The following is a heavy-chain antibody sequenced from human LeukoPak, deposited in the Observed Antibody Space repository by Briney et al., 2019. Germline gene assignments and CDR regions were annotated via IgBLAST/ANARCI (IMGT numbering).Heavy chain of an antibody. Sequence: PGGSLRLSCAASGFTFSSYGMHWVRQAPGKGLEWVAVISYDGSNKYYADSVKGRFTISRDNSKNTLYLQMNSLRAEDTAVYYCAKNQGRGQSYDSSSYYLWYFDYWGQGTLVTVSS. CDR3: AKNQGRGQSYDSSSYYLWYFDY. CDR2: ISYDGSNK. J-gene: IGHJ4*02. CDR1: GFTFSSYG. D-gene: IGHD3-22*01. V-gene: IGHV3-30*18.